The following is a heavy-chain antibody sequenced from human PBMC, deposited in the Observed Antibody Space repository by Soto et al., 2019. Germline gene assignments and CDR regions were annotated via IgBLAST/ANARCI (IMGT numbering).Heavy chain of an antibody. V-gene: IGHV3-30*03. CDR1: GFTFSSYG. D-gene: IGHD1-1*01. CDR2: ISYDGSNK. J-gene: IGHJ3*01. CDR3: ATAPDGTGNSS. Sequence: QVQLVESGGGVVQPGRSLRLSCAASGFTFSSYGMHWVRQAPGKGLEWVAVISYDGSNKYYADSVKGRFTISRDNSKNTLYLQMNSLRAEDTAVYYCATAPDGTGNSSWGQGTMVTVSS.